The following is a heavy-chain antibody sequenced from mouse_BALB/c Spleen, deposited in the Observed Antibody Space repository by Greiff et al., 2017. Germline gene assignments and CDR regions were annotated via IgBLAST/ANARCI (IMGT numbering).Heavy chain of an antibody. CDR3: ARDMGSDY. D-gene: IGHD3-1*01. J-gene: IGHJ2*01. CDR1: GFTFTDYY. CDR2: IRNKANGYTT. Sequence: EVQVVESGGGLVQPGGSLRLSCATSGFTFTDYYMSWVRQPPGKALEWLGFIRNKANGYTTEYSASVKGRLTISRDNSQSILYLQMNTLRAEDSATYYCARDMGSDYWGQGTTLTVSS. V-gene: IGHV7-3*02.